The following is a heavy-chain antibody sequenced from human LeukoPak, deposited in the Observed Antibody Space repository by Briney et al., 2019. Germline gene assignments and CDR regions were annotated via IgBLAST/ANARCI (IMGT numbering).Heavy chain of an antibody. CDR1: GYSISSGYY. Sequence: SETLSLTCTVSGYSISSGYYWGWVRQPPGEGLGGVGSIYHSGSTYYNPSLKSRVTISVDMSKNQFSLKLSSVTAADTAVYYCASTIAAAVFFFDYWGQGTLVTVSS. J-gene: IGHJ4*02. D-gene: IGHD6-13*01. V-gene: IGHV4-38-2*02. CDR2: IYHSGST. CDR3: ASTIAAAVFFFDY.